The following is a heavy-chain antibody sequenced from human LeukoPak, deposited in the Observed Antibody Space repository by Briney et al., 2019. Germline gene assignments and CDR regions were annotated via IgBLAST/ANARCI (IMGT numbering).Heavy chain of an antibody. Sequence: PGGSLRLSCAASGFTFSDYYMSWIRQAPGKGLEWVSYISSSSNSIYYADSVKGRFTISRDNAKNSLYLQMNSLRAEDTAVYYCARSRVRMRAFYYDYWGQGTLVTVSS. CDR3: ARSRVRMRAFYYDY. CDR1: GFTFSDYY. CDR2: ISSSSNSI. V-gene: IGHV3-11*04. J-gene: IGHJ4*02. D-gene: IGHD2-2*01.